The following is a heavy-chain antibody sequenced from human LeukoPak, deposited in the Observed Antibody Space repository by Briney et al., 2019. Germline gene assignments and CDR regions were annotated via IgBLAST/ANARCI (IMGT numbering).Heavy chain of an antibody. CDR1: GGSISSSSYY. V-gene: IGHV4-39*01. Sequence: SETLSLTCTVSGGSISSSSYYWGWIRQPPGKVLEWIGSIYYSGSTYYNPSLKSRVTISVDTSKNQFSLKLSSVTAADTAVYYCARHIPRRDGYNPNAFDIWGQGTMVTVSS. J-gene: IGHJ3*02. CDR3: ARHIPRRDGYNPNAFDI. D-gene: IGHD5-24*01. CDR2: IYYSGST.